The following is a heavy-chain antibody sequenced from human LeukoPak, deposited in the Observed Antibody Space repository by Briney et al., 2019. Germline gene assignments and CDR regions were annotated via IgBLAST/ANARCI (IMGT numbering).Heavy chain of an antibody. CDR2: ISWSSGTI. V-gene: IGHV3-9*01. D-gene: IGHD2-2*01. CDR3: ARVGFVVVPAATYYYMDV. Sequence: PGRSLRLSCAASGFTFNDYAMHWVRQAPGKGLEWVSGISWSSGTIGYADSVKGRFTISRDNAENSLYLQMNSLRAEDTAVYYCARVGFVVVPAATYYYMDVWGKGTTVTVSS. J-gene: IGHJ6*03. CDR1: GFTFNDYA.